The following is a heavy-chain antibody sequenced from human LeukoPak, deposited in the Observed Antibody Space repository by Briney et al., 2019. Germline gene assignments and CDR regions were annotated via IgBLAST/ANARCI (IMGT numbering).Heavy chain of an antibody. CDR2: ISSSGSTI. Sequence: GGSLRLSCAASGFTFSSYEMNWVRQAPGKGLEWVSYISSSGSTIYYADSVKGRFTIPRDNAKNSLYLQMNSLRAEDTAVYYCAREGTYYYDSSGYSPFDYWGQGTLVTVSS. J-gene: IGHJ4*02. D-gene: IGHD3-22*01. CDR1: GFTFSSYE. CDR3: AREGTYYYDSSGYSPFDY. V-gene: IGHV3-48*03.